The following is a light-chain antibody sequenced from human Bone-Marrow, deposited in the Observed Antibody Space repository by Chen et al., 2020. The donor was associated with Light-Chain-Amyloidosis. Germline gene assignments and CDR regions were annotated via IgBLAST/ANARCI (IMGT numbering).Light chain of an antibody. CDR1: DLPTKY. J-gene: IGLJ2*01. V-gene: IGLV3-25*03. Sequence: SYELTQPPSVSVSPGQTARITCSGDDLPTKYAYWYQQKTGQAPVLLIHRDTERPSGISERFSGSSSGTTATLTISGVQAEDEADYHCQSADSSGTYEVIFGGGTKLTVL. CDR3: QSADSSGTYEVI. CDR2: RDT.